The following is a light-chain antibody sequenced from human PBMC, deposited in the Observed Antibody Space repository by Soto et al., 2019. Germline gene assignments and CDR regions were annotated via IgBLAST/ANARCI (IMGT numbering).Light chain of an antibody. V-gene: IGLV1-44*01. CDR3: AAWDDSLNGVI. CDR1: SSNIGSHT. J-gene: IGLJ2*01. CDR2: SNN. Sequence: QSVLTQPPSASGTPGQRITISCSGSSSNIGSHTVNWHQQVPGTAPKLLIYSNNKRPSGVPDRFSGSKSGASASLAISGLQSGDEADYYCAAWDDSLNGVIFGGGTKVTVL.